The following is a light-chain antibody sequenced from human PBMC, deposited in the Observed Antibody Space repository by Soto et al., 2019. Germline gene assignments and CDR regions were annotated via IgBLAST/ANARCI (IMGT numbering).Light chain of an antibody. CDR2: GAS. V-gene: IGKV3-15*01. Sequence: EIVMTQSPATLSVSPGERATLSCRASQSVSSNLAGYQQKPGQAPRLLIYGASTRATGIPARFSGSGSRTEFTLTISSLQSEDFALYYCQQYNNWPPLLTFGGGTKVEIK. CDR3: QQYNNWPPLLT. J-gene: IGKJ4*01. CDR1: QSVSSN.